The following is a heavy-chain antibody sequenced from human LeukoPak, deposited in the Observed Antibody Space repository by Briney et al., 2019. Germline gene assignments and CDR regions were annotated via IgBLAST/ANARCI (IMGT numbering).Heavy chain of an antibody. Sequence: PGGTLRLSCVASGFTFSTYGMSWVRQAPGKGLEWVSAISGSGGSTYYADSVKGRFTISRDNSKNTPYLQMNSLRAEDTAVYYCARDQPGTFSRYFDYWGQGTLVTVSS. J-gene: IGHJ4*02. CDR1: GFTFSTYG. CDR2: ISGSGGST. CDR3: ARDQPGTFSRYFDY. V-gene: IGHV3-23*01. D-gene: IGHD1-1*01.